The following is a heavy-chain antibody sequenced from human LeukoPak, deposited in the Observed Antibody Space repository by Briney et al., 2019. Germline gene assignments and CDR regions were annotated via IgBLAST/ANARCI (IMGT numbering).Heavy chain of an antibody. CDR1: GFTFATYA. J-gene: IGHJ4*02. CDR3: ARDRVPGTSPKMDY. D-gene: IGHD1-7*01. CDR2: ISDTGGDT. Sequence: GGSLRLSCAVSGFTFATYAMSWVRQAPGKGLEWVSVISDTGGDTYYADSVKGRFTISRDNSKNMLYLQMNSLRAEDTALYYCARDRVPGTSPKMDYWGQGTLVTVSS. V-gene: IGHV3-23*01.